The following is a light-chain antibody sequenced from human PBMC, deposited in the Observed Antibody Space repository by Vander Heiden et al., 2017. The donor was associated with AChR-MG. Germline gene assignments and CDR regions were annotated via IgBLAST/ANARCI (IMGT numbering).Light chain of an antibody. CDR3: QAWDSSTVV. Sequence: SYELTLPPPVSVAPGQTASITCSGDKLGDKYTCWYQQKPGQSPVLVIYQDSKRTSGFPERFAGSNSGNTATLTISGTQAMDEADYYCQAWDSSTVVFGGGTKLTVL. J-gene: IGLJ2*01. CDR1: KLGDKY. CDR2: QDS. V-gene: IGLV3-1*01.